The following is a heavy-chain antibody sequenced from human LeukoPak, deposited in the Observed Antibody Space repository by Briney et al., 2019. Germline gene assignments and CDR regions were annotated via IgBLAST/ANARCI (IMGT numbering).Heavy chain of an antibody. Sequence: PSETLSLTCTVSGGSISSSSYYWGWIRQPPGKGLEWIGSIYYSGSTYYNPSLKSRVTISVDTSKNQFSLKLSSVTAADTAVYYCARHFGRKSSSWYGHWFDPWGQGTLVTVSS. J-gene: IGHJ5*02. CDR3: ARHFGRKSSSWYGHWFDP. CDR2: IYYSGST. D-gene: IGHD6-13*01. CDR1: GGSISSSSYY. V-gene: IGHV4-39*01.